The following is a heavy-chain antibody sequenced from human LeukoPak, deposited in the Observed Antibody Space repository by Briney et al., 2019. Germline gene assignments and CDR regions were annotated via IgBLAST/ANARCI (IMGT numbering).Heavy chain of an antibody. CDR1: GGSSSGYY. J-gene: IGHJ4*02. D-gene: IGHD4-23*01. CDR2: INHSGST. Sequence: SETLSLTCAVYGGSSSGYYWSWIRQPPGKGLEWIGEINHSGSTNYNPSLKSRVTISVDTSKNQFSLKLSSVTAADTAVYYCAREYGGNYLRTFDYWGQGTLVTVSS. CDR3: AREYGGNYLRTFDY. V-gene: IGHV4-34*01.